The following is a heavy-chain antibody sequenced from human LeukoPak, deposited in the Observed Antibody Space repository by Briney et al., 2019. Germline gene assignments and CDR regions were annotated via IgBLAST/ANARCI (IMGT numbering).Heavy chain of an antibody. CDR3: ATRNFGDYGAFDI. D-gene: IGHD4-17*01. J-gene: IGHJ3*02. V-gene: IGHV1-24*01. Sequence: EASVKVSCKVSGYTLSDLAMHWVQQAPGKGLEWMGGLDPEDGEAIYAQPLQGRVTMTEDTSSDTAYMVLSSLRSEDTAVYYCATRNFGDYGAFDIWGQGTMVTVSS. CDR1: GYTLSDLA. CDR2: LDPEDGEA.